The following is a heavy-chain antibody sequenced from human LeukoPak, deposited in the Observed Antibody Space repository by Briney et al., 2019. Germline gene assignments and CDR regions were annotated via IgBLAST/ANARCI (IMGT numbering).Heavy chain of an antibody. D-gene: IGHD6-25*01. CDR3: ARVGGPGAVY. V-gene: IGHV3-66*01. CDR2: IYSGGFT. J-gene: IGHJ4*02. CDR1: GFTISNNY. Sequence: PGGPLRLSCAASGFTISNNYIRWLRQAPGKGLEWVSHIYSGGFTQFAGSVRGRFTMSRDSSKNTLYLQMNSLKTEDTAVYYCARVGGPGAVYWGQGTLVTVSS.